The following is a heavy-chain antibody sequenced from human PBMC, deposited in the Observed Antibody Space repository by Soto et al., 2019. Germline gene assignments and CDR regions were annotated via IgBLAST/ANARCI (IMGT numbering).Heavy chain of an antibody. D-gene: IGHD3-10*01. V-gene: IGHV4-59*01. J-gene: IGHJ4*02. CDR1: GGSISSYY. CDR3: ARGDIYGAGRYWPVY. Sequence: SETLSLTCTVSGGSISSYYWSWIRQPPGKGLEWIGYIYYSGSTKYNPSLKSRVTISFARSKNQYSLQLSAVTAAGTAVHYCARGDIYGAGRYWPVYWGQGTLVTVS. CDR2: IYYSGST.